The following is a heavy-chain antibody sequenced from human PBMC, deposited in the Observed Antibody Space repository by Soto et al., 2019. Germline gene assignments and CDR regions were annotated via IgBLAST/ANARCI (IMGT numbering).Heavy chain of an antibody. V-gene: IGHV3-30*18. CDR2: ISYDGSNK. D-gene: IGHD6-19*01. J-gene: IGHJ4*02. CDR3: SKDFWIAVAGTGFDY. CDR1: GFTFSSYG. Sequence: PGGSLRLSCAASGFTFSSYGMHWVRQAPGKGLEWVAVISYDGSNKYYADSVKGRFTISRDNSKNTLYLQMNSLRAEDTAVYYCSKDFWIAVAGTGFDYWGQGTLVTVSS.